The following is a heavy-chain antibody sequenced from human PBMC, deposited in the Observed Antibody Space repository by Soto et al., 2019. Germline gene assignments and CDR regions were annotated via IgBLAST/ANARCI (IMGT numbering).Heavy chain of an antibody. CDR2: IRSKAYGGTT. V-gene: IGHV3-49*05. J-gene: IGHJ4*02. CDR3: SRGMYSAYETSPLFFDY. Sequence: EVRLVESGGGLVKPGRSLRLSCTASGFPLAGYAMSWFRQAPGKGLEWVGFIRSKAYGGTTEYAASVKGRFTFSRDDSKSIAYLQMNSLKTEDTAVYYCSRGMYSAYETSPLFFDYWGQGTLVTVSS. D-gene: IGHD5-12*01. CDR1: GFPLAGYA.